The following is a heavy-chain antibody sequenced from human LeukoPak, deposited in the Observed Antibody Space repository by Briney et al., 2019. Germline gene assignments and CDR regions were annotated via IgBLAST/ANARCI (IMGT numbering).Heavy chain of an antibody. J-gene: IGHJ3*02. Sequence: SETLSLTRAVSGGSISSSNWWSWVRQPPGKGLEWMGEVYHSGSTNYNPSLKSRVTISVDKSKNQFSLKLSSVTAADTAVYYCAKEEIWCPGTTSLCAFDIWGQGTMVTVSS. V-gene: IGHV4-4*02. CDR2: VYHSGST. CDR3: AKEEIWCPGTTSLCAFDI. D-gene: IGHD1-7*01. CDR1: GGSISSSNW.